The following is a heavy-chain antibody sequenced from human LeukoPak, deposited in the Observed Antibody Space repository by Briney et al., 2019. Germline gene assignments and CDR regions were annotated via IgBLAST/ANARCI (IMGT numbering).Heavy chain of an antibody. V-gene: IGHV3-9*01. CDR3: AKDTSPDIVATWDY. D-gene: IGHD5-12*01. J-gene: IGHJ4*02. CDR1: GFTFDDYA. Sequence: SLRLSCAASGFTFDDYAMHWVRQAPGKGLEWVSGISWNSGSIGYADSVKGRFTISRDNAKNSLYLQMNSLRAEDTALYYCAKDTSPDIVATWDYWGQGTLVTVSS. CDR2: ISWNSGSI.